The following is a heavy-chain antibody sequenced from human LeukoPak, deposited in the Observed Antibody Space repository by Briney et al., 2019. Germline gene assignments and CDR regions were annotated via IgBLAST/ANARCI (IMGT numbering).Heavy chain of an antibody. V-gene: IGHV4-59*01. CDR3: ARVRSTVVPKFDY. J-gene: IGHJ4*02. CDR2: ICYSGST. Sequence: PSETLSLTCTVSGGSISSYYWSWIRQPPGKGLEWVWYICYSGSTNYNPSLKSRVTISVDTTKNQFSLKMSSVTAADTAVYYCARVRSTVVPKFDYWGQGTLVTVSS. CDR1: GGSISSYY. D-gene: IGHD4-23*01.